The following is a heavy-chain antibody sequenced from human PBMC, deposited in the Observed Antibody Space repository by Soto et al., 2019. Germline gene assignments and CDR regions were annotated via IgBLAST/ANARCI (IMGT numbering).Heavy chain of an antibody. CDR1: GYTFTSYG. CDR3: ARVGGYSYDYYYYYKDV. D-gene: IGHD5-18*01. Sequence: ASVKVSCKASGYTFTSYGISWVRQAPGQGLEWMGWISAYNGNTNYAQKLQGRVTMTTDTSTSTAYMELRSLRSDDTAVYYCARVGGYSYDYYYYYKDVWGKGTTVTVSS. CDR2: ISAYNGNT. J-gene: IGHJ6*03. V-gene: IGHV1-18*01.